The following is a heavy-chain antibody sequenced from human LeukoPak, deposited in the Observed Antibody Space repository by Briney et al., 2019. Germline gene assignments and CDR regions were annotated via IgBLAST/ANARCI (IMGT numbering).Heavy chain of an antibody. CDR2: ISDIGGNT. D-gene: IGHD7-27*01. V-gene: IGHV3-23*01. Sequence: GGSLRLSCATSGFTFSNYAMNWVRQAPGKGLEWLSTISDIGGNTYYADSVKGRFTISRGNSRNTLYLQMNSLRVEDTAVYFCAKTPKTGSFDYWGQGTLVTVSS. CDR1: GFTFSNYA. J-gene: IGHJ4*02. CDR3: AKTPKTGSFDY.